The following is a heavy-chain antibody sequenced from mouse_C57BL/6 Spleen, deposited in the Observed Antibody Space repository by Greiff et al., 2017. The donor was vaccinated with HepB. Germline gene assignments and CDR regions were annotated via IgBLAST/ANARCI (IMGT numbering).Heavy chain of an antibody. Sequence: VQLKESGPGLVKPSQSLSLTCSVTGYSITSGYYWNWIRQFPGNKLEWMGYISYDGSNNYNPSLKNRISITRDTSKNQFFLKLNSVTTEDTATYYCARRYYGSSLYAMDYWGQGTSVTVSS. D-gene: IGHD1-1*01. CDR3: ARRYYGSSLYAMDY. V-gene: IGHV3-6*01. J-gene: IGHJ4*01. CDR1: GYSITSGYY. CDR2: ISYDGSN.